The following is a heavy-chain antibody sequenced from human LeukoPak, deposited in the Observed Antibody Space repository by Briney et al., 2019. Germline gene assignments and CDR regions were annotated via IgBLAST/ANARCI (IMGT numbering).Heavy chain of an antibody. J-gene: IGHJ6*02. CDR3: ARVPDYYDSSGQPYYYYGMDV. CDR2: GT. Sequence: GTNYAQKFQGRVTMTRDTSISTAYMELSRLRSDDTAVYYCARVPDYYDSSGQPYYYYGMDVWGQGTTVTVSS. D-gene: IGHD3-22*01. V-gene: IGHV1-2*02.